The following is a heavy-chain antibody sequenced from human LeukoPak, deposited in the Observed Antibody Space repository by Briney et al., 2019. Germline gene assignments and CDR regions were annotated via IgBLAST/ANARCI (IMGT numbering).Heavy chain of an antibody. CDR1: GYTYSSYG. J-gene: IGHJ4*02. CDR3: ARALYSSGWYDY. D-gene: IGHD6-19*01. V-gene: IGHV1-18*01. Sequence: ASVKVSCKASGYTYSSYGVNWVRQAPGQGLEWMGWISAYNGNTNYAQKLQDRVTLTTDTSTNTAYMELRSLRSDDTAAYYCARALYSSGWYDYWGQGTLVTVSS. CDR2: ISAYNGNT.